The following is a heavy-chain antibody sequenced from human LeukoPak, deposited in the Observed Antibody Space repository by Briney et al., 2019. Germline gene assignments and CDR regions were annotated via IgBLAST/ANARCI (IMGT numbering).Heavy chain of an antibody. CDR3: ATRQFCSGGTCYGLSF. CDR2: VSGSGGST. CDR1: GFTFSGYA. Sequence: GGSLRLSCAASGFTFSGYAMSWVRQAPGKGLEWVSTVSGSGGSTYYADSVKGRFTISRDNSKNTLYLQMNSLRAEDTALYFCATRQFCSGGTCYGLSFWGQGTMVTISS. V-gene: IGHV3-23*01. J-gene: IGHJ3*01. D-gene: IGHD2-15*01.